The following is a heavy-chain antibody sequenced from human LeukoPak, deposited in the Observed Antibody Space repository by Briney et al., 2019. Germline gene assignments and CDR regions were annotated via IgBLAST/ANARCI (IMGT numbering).Heavy chain of an antibody. J-gene: IGHJ4*02. CDR3: ARGAPVAIFGPGYAEYFEY. Sequence: GASVKVSFKTSGYTFDNYDINWVRQATGQGLEWMGWMNPKSGNTGYAQRFQGRVIMTTNTSMSTAYMELRGLRSEDTAIYYCARGAPVAIFGPGYAEYFEYWGQGTVVTVSS. CDR1: GYTFDNYD. V-gene: IGHV1-8*01. CDR2: MNPKSGNT. D-gene: IGHD3-3*01.